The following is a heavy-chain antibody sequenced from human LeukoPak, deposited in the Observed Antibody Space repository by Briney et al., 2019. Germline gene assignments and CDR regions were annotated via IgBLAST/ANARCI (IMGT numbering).Heavy chain of an antibody. Sequence: SETLSLTCTVSGGSISSYYWSWIRQRAGKGLEWIGRIYTSGSTNYNPSFKSRVTTSVDKSKNQFSLKLSSVTAADTAVYYCARDSGNSSGYYGFDPWGQGTLVTVSS. J-gene: IGHJ5*02. CDR1: GGSISSYY. D-gene: IGHD3-22*01. CDR3: ARDSGNSSGYYGFDP. CDR2: IYTSGST. V-gene: IGHV4-4*07.